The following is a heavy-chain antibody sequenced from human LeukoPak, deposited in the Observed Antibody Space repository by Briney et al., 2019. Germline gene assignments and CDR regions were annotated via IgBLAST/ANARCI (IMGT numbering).Heavy chain of an antibody. D-gene: IGHD3-10*01. V-gene: IGHV3-48*02. CDR1: GFTFRAYS. J-gene: IGHJ4*02. Sequence: GGSLRLSCAASGFTFRAYSMNWGRQAPGKGLEWVSYISSSSSTIYYADSVKGRFTISRDNAKNSLYLQMNSLRDEDTAVYYCARGDGWFGELLNFDNWGQGTLATVSS. CDR3: ARGDGWFGELLNFDN. CDR2: ISSSSSTI.